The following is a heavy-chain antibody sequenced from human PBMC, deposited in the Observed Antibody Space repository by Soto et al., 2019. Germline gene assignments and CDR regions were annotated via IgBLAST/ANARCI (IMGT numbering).Heavy chain of an antibody. J-gene: IGHJ5*02. Sequence: ASVTVSCTAPGDTFTSYYLNWVRQAPGQGLEWMGVINPHGGSTKYAQQCQGRVTMTRDTSRSTVFMELRSLRSDDTAIYYCARSSGGNFGIIIEGSNWFDPWGQGTLVTVSS. CDR1: GDTFTSYY. CDR3: ARSSGGNFGIIIEGSNWFDP. V-gene: IGHV1-46*01. D-gene: IGHD3-3*01. CDR2: INPHGGST.